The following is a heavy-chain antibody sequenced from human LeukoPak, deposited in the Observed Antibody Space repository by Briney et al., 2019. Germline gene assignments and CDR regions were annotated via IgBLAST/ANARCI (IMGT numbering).Heavy chain of an antibody. Sequence: GGSLRLSCAASGFTSSSYSMNWVRQAPGKGLEWVSSISSSSSYIYYADSVKGRFTISRDNAKNSLYLQMNSLRAEDTAVYYCARANYGGNSGVDYWGQGTLVTVSS. V-gene: IGHV3-21*01. CDR3: ARANYGGNSGVDY. CDR1: GFTSSSYS. J-gene: IGHJ4*02. D-gene: IGHD4-23*01. CDR2: ISSSSSYI.